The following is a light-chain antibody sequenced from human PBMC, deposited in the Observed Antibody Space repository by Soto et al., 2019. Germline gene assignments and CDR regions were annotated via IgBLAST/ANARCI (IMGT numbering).Light chain of an antibody. CDR2: KVS. CDR1: QSPAYSDGNTY. Sequence: DVVMTQSPLSLPVTLGQPASISCRSSQSPAYSDGNTYLSWFLQRPGQSPRRLIYKVSNRDSGVPDRFIGSGSGTDFTLKISRVEAEDIGVYYCMQGTHWPSTFGQGTKLEIK. J-gene: IGKJ2*01. CDR3: MQGTHWPST. V-gene: IGKV2-30*01.